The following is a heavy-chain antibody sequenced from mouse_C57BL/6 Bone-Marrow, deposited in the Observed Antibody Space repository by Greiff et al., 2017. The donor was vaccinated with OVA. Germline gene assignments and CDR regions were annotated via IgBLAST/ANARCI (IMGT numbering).Heavy chain of an antibody. CDR2: ISYDGSN. Sequence: ESGPGLVKPSQSLSLTCSVTGYSITSGYYWNWIRQFPGNKLEWMGYISYDGSNNYNPSLKNRISITRDTSKNQFFLKLNSVTTEDTATYYCARGIYYDYFPAWFAYWGQGTLVTVSA. CDR1: GYSITSGYY. CDR3: ARGIYYDYFPAWFAY. V-gene: IGHV3-6*01. J-gene: IGHJ3*01. D-gene: IGHD2-4*01.